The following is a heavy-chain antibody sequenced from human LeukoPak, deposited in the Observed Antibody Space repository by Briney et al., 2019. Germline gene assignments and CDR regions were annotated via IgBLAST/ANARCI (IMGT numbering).Heavy chain of an antibody. CDR3: TTDATWIQLWLPYDY. J-gene: IGHJ4*02. Sequence: PGGSLRLSCAASGFTFSNAWMSWVRQAPGKGLEWVGRIKSKTDGGTTDYAAPVKGRFTISRDDSKNTLYLQMNSLKTEDTAVNYCTTDATWIQLWLPYDYWGQGTLVTVSS. D-gene: IGHD5-18*01. CDR1: GFTFSNAW. CDR2: IKSKTDGGTT. V-gene: IGHV3-15*01.